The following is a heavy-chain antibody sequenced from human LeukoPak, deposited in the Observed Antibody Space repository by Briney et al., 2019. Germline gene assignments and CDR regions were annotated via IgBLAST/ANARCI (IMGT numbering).Heavy chain of an antibody. CDR1: GFGFSNFD. Sequence: GSLRLSCAASGFGFSNFDMNWVRQPPGKGLEWVSSIFPRGGEIHYADSVRGRFTISRDNSKSTLSLQMNSLRAEDTAIYYCATYRQVLLPFESWGQGTLVTVSS. CDR2: IFPRGGEI. CDR3: ATYRQVLLPFES. J-gene: IGHJ4*02. V-gene: IGHV3-23*01. D-gene: IGHD2-8*02.